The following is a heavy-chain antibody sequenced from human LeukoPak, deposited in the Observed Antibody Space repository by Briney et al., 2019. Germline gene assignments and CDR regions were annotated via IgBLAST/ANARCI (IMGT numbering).Heavy chain of an antibody. D-gene: IGHD1-26*01. Sequence: SETLSLTCTVSGGSISSSSYYWGWIRQPPGKGLEWIGSIYYSGSTYYNPSLKSRVTISVDTSKNQFSLKLSSVTAADTAVYYCARVGPYRELLIHYWGQGTLVTVSS. CDR2: IYYSGST. CDR1: GGSISSSSYY. J-gene: IGHJ4*02. CDR3: ARVGPYRELLIHY. V-gene: IGHV4-39*07.